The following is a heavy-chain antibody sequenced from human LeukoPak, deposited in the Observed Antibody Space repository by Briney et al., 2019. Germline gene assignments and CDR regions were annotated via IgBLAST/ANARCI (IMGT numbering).Heavy chain of an antibody. CDR2: IIPIFGTA. CDR3: ARGRTTVTSQRYFDL. V-gene: IGHV1-69*13. CDR1: GGTFSSYA. Sequence: SVKVSCKASGGTFSSYAISWVRQAPEQGLEWMGGIIPIFGTANYAQKFQGRVTITADESTSTAYMELSSLRSEDTAVYYCARGRTTVTSQRYFDLWGRGTLVTVSS. D-gene: IGHD4-11*01. J-gene: IGHJ2*01.